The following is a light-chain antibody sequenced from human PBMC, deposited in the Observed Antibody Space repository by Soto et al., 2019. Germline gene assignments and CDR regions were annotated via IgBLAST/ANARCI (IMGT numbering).Light chain of an antibody. V-gene: IGKV3-15*01. CDR3: QQYHDWPTFT. CDR1: ESIRSD. J-gene: IGKJ5*01. CDR2: GGS. Sequence: EIVMTQSPDILSVPPGGRATRSCRASESIRSDIAWYQQKPGQTPRLLIFGGSIRAADIAGRFSGSGSGTEFTLTIATLQSEDFAVYYCQQYHDWPTFTFGQGTRLEI.